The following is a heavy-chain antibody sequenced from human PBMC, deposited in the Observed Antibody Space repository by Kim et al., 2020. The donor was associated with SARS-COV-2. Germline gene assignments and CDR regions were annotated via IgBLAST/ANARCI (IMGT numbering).Heavy chain of an antibody. CDR3: ARDRSSVVPDRHLHYFFDMDV. Sequence: ASVKVSCKASGYTFTSSGISWVRQAPGQGLEWMGWISAYSSNTNYAQKFQGRVTMTTDTSTSAAYMELRNLRSDDTALYYCARDRSSVVPDRHLHYFFDMDVWGQGTPVTVSS. CDR2: ISAYSSNT. V-gene: IGHV1-18*01. CDR1: GYTFTSSG. D-gene: IGHD2-21*01. J-gene: IGHJ6*02.